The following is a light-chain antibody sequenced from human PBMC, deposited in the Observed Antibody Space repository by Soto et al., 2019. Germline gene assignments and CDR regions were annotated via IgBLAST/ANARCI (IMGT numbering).Light chain of an antibody. V-gene: IGLV2-14*01. CDR2: EVR. CDR1: NNDVGRYSY. CDR3: PSYTTDXTRL. J-gene: IGLJ1*01. Sequence: QSFLTQPASVSGTPVQSITITCSGSNNDVGRYSYFSWYQQYPGKVPKLIMYEVRLRPSGISDRFSGSKSGNTASLTISGLQPEDAADYYCPSYTTDXTRLVGTGTKVXV.